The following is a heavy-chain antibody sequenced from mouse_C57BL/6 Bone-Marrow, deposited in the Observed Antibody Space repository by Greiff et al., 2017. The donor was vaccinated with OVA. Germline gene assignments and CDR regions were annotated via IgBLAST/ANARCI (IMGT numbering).Heavy chain of an antibody. CDR3: ASLHYYGSSWGYFDV. Sequence: QVQLQQPGAELVMPGASVKLSCKASGYTFTSYWMHWVKQRPGQGLEWIGEIDPSDSYTNYNQKFKGKSTLTVDKSSSTAYMQLSSLPSEDSAVYYCASLHYYGSSWGYFDVGGTGTTVTVSS. V-gene: IGHV1-69*01. J-gene: IGHJ1*03. D-gene: IGHD1-1*01. CDR1: GYTFTSYW. CDR2: IDPSDSYT.